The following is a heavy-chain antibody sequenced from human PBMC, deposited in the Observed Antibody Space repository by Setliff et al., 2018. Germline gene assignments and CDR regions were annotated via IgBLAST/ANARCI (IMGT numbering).Heavy chain of an antibody. V-gene: IGHV4-59*01. Sequence: SETLSLTCTVSGGSISSYYWSWIRQPPGKGLEWIGYIYYSGSTNYNPSLKSRVTISVDTSKNQFSLKLSSVTAADTAVYYCARASRFGTIVYRGDYYMDVWGKGTTVTVSS. J-gene: IGHJ6*03. D-gene: IGHD3-10*01. CDR1: GGSISSYY. CDR3: ARASRFGTIVYRGDYYMDV. CDR2: IYYSGST.